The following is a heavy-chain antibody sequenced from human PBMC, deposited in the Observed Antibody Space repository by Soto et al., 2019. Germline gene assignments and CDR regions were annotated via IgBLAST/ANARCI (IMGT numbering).Heavy chain of an antibody. J-gene: IGHJ5*02. D-gene: IGHD1-1*01. CDR3: ASQLEPANWFDP. Sequence: PSEPLSVTCTVAGGTISSYYWSWIRQPPGKGLEWIGYIYYSGSTNYNPSLKSRVTISVDTSKNQFSLKLSSVTAADTAVYYCASQLEPANWFDPWGQGTLVTVSS. CDR2: IYYSGST. CDR1: GGTISSYY. V-gene: IGHV4-59*01.